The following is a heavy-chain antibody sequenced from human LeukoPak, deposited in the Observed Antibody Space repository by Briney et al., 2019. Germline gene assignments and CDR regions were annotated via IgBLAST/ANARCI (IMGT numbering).Heavy chain of an antibody. CDR2: IYYSSST. Sequence: AETLSLSCTVSGGSISSSSYHWVWIPQPPGKGLEGIVRIYYSSSTYYTASLKSRVTISVDTSKNQFSLKLSSVTAADTAVYYCASHLPQYYYDSSGYYPDYWGQGTLVTVSS. CDR3: ASHLPQYYYDSSGYYPDY. V-gene: IGHV4-39*01. CDR1: GGSISSSSYH. J-gene: IGHJ4*02. D-gene: IGHD3-22*01.